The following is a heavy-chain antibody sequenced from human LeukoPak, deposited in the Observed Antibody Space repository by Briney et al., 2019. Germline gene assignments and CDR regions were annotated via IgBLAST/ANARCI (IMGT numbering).Heavy chain of an antibody. CDR3: ARGGYYGSGSYPDY. D-gene: IGHD3-10*01. J-gene: IGHJ4*02. CDR2: ISSSGSTI. CDR1: GFTFSSYE. V-gene: IGHV3-48*03. Sequence: PGGSLRLSCAASGFTFSSYEMNWVRQAPGKGLEWVSYISSSGSTIYYADSVKGRFTISRENAKNSLYLQMNSLRAGDTAVYYCARGGYYGSGSYPDYWGQGTLVTVSS.